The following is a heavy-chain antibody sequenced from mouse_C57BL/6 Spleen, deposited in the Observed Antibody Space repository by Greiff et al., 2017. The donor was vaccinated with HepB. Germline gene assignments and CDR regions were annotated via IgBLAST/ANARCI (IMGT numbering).Heavy chain of an antibody. CDR2: IYPSDSET. V-gene: IGHV1-61*01. CDR1: GYTFTSYW. J-gene: IGHJ1*03. D-gene: IGHD1-1*01. CDR3: ARVGYYGSSYGYFDV. Sequence: QVHVKQPGAELVRPGPSVKLSCKASGYTFTSYWMDWVKQRPGQGLEWIGNIYPSDSETHYNQKFKDKATLTVDKSSSTAYMQLSSLTSEDSAVYYCARVGYYGSSYGYFDVWGTGTTVTVSS.